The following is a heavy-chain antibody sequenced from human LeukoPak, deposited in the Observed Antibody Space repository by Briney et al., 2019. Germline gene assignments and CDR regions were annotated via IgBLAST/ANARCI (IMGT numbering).Heavy chain of an antibody. J-gene: IGHJ5*02. V-gene: IGHV4-34*01. CDR1: GGSLSGYY. Sequence: SETLSLTCAVYGGSLSGYYWTWIRQSPGKGLEWIGEINHSGRTYYNPSLTSRVTISVDTSKKQFSLKLNSVTAADTAVYYCARKEGGQLVNTRRWFDPWGQGTLATVSS. D-gene: IGHD6-13*01. CDR2: INHSGRT. CDR3: ARKEGGQLVNTRRWFDP.